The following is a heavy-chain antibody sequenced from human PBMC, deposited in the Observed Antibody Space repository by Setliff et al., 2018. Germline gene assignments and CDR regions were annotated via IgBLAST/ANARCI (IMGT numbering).Heavy chain of an antibody. CDR2: IYHSGNT. D-gene: IGHD2-21*01. V-gene: IGHV4-38-2*02. Sequence: SETLSLTCNVSGDSISSTYHWGWIRQSPGKGLEWIGTIYHSGNTYYNPSPNSRLTISVDTSKNQFSLKLSSVTAADTALYYCATEKFPGDWGDYWGQGTLVTVSS. CDR1: GDSISSTYH. CDR3: ATEKFPGDWGDY. J-gene: IGHJ4*02.